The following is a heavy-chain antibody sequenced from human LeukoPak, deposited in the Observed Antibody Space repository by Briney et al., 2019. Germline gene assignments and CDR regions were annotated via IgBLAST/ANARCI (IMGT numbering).Heavy chain of an antibody. CDR1: GFTFRNYG. CDR3: AKDRSNYEVIDY. D-gene: IGHD4-11*01. V-gene: IGHV3-23*01. Sequence: PGGSLRLSCAASGFTFRNYGMSWVRQAPGKGLEWVSGMSGSSGDTYYSDAVKGRFTISRDNSKNTLYLQMNSLRAEDTAVYYCAKDRSNYEVIDYWGQGTLVTVSS. J-gene: IGHJ4*02. CDR2: MSGSSGDT.